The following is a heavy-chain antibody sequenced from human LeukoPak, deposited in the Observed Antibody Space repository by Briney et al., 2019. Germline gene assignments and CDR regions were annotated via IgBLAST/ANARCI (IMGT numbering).Heavy chain of an antibody. Sequence: GGSLRLSCAASEFTFSSYAMSWVRQAPGKGLEWVSAISGRGSSTYYADSVKGRFTISRDNSKNTLYMQMNSLRAGDTAAYYCAKGNYGEKMDSWGQGSLVTVSS. J-gene: IGHJ4*02. CDR3: AKGNYGEKMDS. V-gene: IGHV3-23*01. CDR1: EFTFSSYA. CDR2: ISGRGSST. D-gene: IGHD4-17*01.